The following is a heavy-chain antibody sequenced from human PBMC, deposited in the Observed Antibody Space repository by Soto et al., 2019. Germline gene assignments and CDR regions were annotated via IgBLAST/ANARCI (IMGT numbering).Heavy chain of an antibody. V-gene: IGHV3-33*06. CDR2: IWYDGSNK. Sequence: HPGGSLRLSCAASGFTFSSYGMHWVRQAPGKGLEWVAVIWYDGSNKYYADSVKGRFTISRDNSKNTLYLQMNSLRAEDTAVYYCAKDRLYSSSSYFDYWGQGTLVTVSS. CDR1: GFTFSSYG. CDR3: AKDRLYSSSSYFDY. J-gene: IGHJ4*02. D-gene: IGHD6-6*01.